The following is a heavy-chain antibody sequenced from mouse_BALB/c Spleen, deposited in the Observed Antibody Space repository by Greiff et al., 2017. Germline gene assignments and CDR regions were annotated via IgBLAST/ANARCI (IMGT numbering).Heavy chain of an antibody. CDR3: ATVSLYGHYAMDY. CDR1: GFNIKDTY. CDR2: IDPANGNT. D-gene: IGHD1-1*02. Sequence: VQLKQSGAELVKPGASVKLSCTASGFNIKDTYMHWVKQRPEQGLEWIGRIDPANGNTKYDPKFQGKATITADTSSNTAYLQLSSLTSEDTAVYYCATVSLYGHYAMDYWGQGTSVTVSS. V-gene: IGHV14-3*02. J-gene: IGHJ4*01.